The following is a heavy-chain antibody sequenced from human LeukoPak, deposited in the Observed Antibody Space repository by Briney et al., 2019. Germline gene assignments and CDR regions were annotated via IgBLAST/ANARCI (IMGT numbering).Heavy chain of an antibody. V-gene: IGHV4-59*01. Sequence: PSETLSLTCTVSGGSINSYYWSWVRQPPGKGLEWIGYIYYSGSTNYNPSLKSRVTISVDTSKKQFSLRLSSVTAADTAVYYCARVTTWLPFDYWGQGTLVTVSS. CDR2: IYYSGST. J-gene: IGHJ4*02. CDR1: GGSINSYY. CDR3: ARVTTWLPFDY. D-gene: IGHD5-24*01.